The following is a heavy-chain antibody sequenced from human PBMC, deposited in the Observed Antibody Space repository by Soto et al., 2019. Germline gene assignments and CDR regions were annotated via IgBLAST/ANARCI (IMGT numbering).Heavy chain of an antibody. D-gene: IGHD3-22*01. J-gene: IGHJ6*02. CDR2: IYYSGST. CDR1: GGSISSGGYY. V-gene: IGHV4-31*03. Sequence: SETLSLTCTVSGGSISSGGYYWSWIRQHPGKGLEWIGYIYYSGSTYYNPSLKSRVTISVDTSKNQFSLKLSSVTAADTAVYYCARTVRDYYDSSGYWDYYYYGMDVWGQGTTVTVSS. CDR3: ARTVRDYYDSSGYWDYYYYGMDV.